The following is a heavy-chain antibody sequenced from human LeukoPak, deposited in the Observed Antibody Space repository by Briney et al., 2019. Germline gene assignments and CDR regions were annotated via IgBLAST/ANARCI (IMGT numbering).Heavy chain of an antibody. J-gene: IGHJ4*02. CDR2: IYTSETT. CDR3: AKSPPNSNYIDY. V-gene: IGHV4-4*07. D-gene: IGHD4-11*01. CDR1: GGSINSYY. Sequence: SETLSLTCTVSGGSINSYYWSWIRQPAGKGLVWIGRIYTSETTNYNPSLKSRVTMSVDTSKNQFSLKLSSVTAADTAVYYCAKSPPNSNYIDYWGQGTLVTVSS.